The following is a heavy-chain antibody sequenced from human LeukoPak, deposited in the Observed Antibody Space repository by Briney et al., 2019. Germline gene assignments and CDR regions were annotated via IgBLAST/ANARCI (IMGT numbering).Heavy chain of an antibody. J-gene: IGHJ4*02. V-gene: IGHV4-4*09. CDR3: ARGGDFDY. CDR1: GGSISSYY. Sequence: SEPLSLTCTVSGGSISSYYWSWIRQPPGKGLEWIGYIYTSGSTNYNPSLKSRVTISVDTSKNQFSLKLSSVTAADTAVYYCARGGDFDYWGQGTLVTVSS. CDR2: IYTSGST. D-gene: IGHD3-16*01.